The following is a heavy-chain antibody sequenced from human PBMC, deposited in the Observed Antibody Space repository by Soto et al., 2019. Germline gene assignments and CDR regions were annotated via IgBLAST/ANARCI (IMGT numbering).Heavy chain of an antibody. CDR3: ARDRGSGQWGWFDP. J-gene: IGHJ5*02. CDR2: INPNSGGT. CDR1: GYTFTGYY. Sequence: QVQLVQSGAEVKKPGASVKVSCQASGYTFTGYYMHWMRQAPGQGLEWMGWINPNSGGTNYAQKFQGWVTMTRDTSISTAYMELSRLRSDDTAVYYWARDRGSGQWGWFDPWGQGTLVTVCS. D-gene: IGHD3-10*01. V-gene: IGHV1-2*04.